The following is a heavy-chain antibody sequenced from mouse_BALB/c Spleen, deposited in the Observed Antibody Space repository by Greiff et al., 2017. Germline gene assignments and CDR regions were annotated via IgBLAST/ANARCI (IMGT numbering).Heavy chain of an antibody. J-gene: IGHJ2*01. CDR2: ISYSGST. CDR3: ARTATSYFDY. Sequence: VQLQQSGPGLVQPSQSLSLTCTASGYSITSDYAWNLIRQFPGNKLEWMGYISYSGSTSYNPSLKSRISITRDTSKNQFFLQLNSVTTEDTATYYCARTATSYFDYWGQGTTLTVSS. CDR1: GYSITSDYA. V-gene: IGHV3-2*02. D-gene: IGHD1-2*01.